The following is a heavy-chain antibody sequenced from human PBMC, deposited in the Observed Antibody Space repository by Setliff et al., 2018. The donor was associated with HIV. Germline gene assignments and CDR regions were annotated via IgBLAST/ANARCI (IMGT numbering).Heavy chain of an antibody. Sequence: ASVKVSCKASGYTFITDYMHWVRQAPGQGLEWMGIINPSGGSTNYAQKFLGRVTMTRDTSTSTVYMELSSLRSEDTAVYYCARDHMSVGAWVGATSRGLFQHWGQGTLVTVSS. CDR1: GYTFITDY. V-gene: IGHV1-46*01. J-gene: IGHJ1*01. CDR2: INPSGGST. D-gene: IGHD1-26*01. CDR3: ARDHMSVGAWVGATSRGLFQH.